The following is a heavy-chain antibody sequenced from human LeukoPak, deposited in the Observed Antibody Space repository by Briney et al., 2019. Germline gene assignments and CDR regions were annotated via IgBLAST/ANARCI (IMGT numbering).Heavy chain of an antibody. CDR1: GFTFDDYA. V-gene: IGHV3-9*01. J-gene: IGHJ4*02. CDR2: ISWNSGSI. CDR3: AKDRVAIRYCSSTSCYTPFDY. Sequence: PGRSLRLSCAASGFTFDDYAMHWVRQAPGKGLEWVSGISWNSGSIGYADSVKGRFTISRDNAKNSLYLQMNSLRAEDTAVYYCAKDRVAIRYCSSTSCYTPFDYWGQGTLVTVSS. D-gene: IGHD2-2*02.